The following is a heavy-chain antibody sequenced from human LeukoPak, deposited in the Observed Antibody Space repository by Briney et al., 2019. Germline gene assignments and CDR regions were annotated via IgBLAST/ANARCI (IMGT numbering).Heavy chain of an antibody. CDR2: ISSSGSTI. CDR1: GFTFSDYY. J-gene: IGHJ4*02. CDR3: ARARVRGFLCYFDY. V-gene: IGHV3-11*01. D-gene: IGHD3-10*01. Sequence: GGSLRLSCAASGFTFSDYYMSWIRQAPGKGLEWVSYISSSGSTIYYADSVKGRFTISRDNAKNSLYLQMNSLRAEDTAVYYCARARVRGFLCYFDYWGQGTLVTVSS.